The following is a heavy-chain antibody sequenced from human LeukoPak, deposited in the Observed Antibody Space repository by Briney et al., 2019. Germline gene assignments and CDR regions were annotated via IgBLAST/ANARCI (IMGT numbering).Heavy chain of an antibody. CDR3: ARGAVLLWFGELSPYYFDY. D-gene: IGHD3-10*01. V-gene: IGHV1-18*01. CDR1: GYTFTSYG. Sequence: ASVKVSCKASGYTFTSYGISWVRQAPGQGLEWMGWISAYNGNTNYAQKLQGRVTMTTDTSTSTAYMELRSLRSDDTAVYYCARGAVLLWFGELSPYYFDYWGQGTLVTVSA. J-gene: IGHJ4*02. CDR2: ISAYNGNT.